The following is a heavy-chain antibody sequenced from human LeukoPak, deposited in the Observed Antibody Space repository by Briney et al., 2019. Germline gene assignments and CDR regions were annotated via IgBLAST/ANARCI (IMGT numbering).Heavy chain of an antibody. CDR3: ARDFYDFLTGYYIGY. CDR2: ISAYNGNT. Sequence: GASVKVSCKASGYTFTSYGINWVRQAPGQGLEWMGWISAYNGNTQYAQKLQDRVTMTTDTSTSTAYMELRSLRSDDTAVYYCARDFYDFLTGYYIGYRGQGTLVTVSS. D-gene: IGHD3-9*01. V-gene: IGHV1-18*01. CDR1: GYTFTSYG. J-gene: IGHJ4*02.